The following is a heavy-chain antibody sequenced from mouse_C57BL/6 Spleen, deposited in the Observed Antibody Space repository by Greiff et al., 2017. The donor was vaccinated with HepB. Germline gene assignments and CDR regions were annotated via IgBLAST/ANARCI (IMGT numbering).Heavy chain of an antibody. J-gene: IGHJ3*01. CDR1: GFSLTSYG. CDR2: IWGVGST. CDR3: ASLFYYGNYTWFAY. V-gene: IGHV2-6*01. Sequence: QVPLKESGPGLVAPSQRLSITCTVSGFSLTSYGVDWVRQSPGKGLEWLGVIWGVGSTNYNSALKSRLSISKDNSKSQVFLKMNSLQTDDTAMYYCASLFYYGNYTWFAYWGQGTLVTVSA. D-gene: IGHD2-1*01.